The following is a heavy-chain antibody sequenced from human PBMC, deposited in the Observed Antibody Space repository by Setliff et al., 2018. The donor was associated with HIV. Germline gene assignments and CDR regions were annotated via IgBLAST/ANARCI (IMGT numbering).Heavy chain of an antibody. V-gene: IGHV3-66*01. J-gene: IGHJ6*03. D-gene: IGHD3-16*01. CDR1: GFTVSSNY. CDR3: ARDFLGDGYMDV. CDR2: IYSGGST. Sequence: GGSLRLSCAASGFTVSSNYMSWVRQAPGKGLEWVSVIYSGGSTYYADSVKGRFTISRDNAKNLLYLLLNTLRADDTAVYYCARDFLGDGYMDVWGKGTTVTVSS.